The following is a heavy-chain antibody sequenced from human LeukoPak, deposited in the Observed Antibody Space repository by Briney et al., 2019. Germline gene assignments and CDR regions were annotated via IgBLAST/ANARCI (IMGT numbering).Heavy chain of an antibody. CDR3: AKDSRKTLWFGELLNY. CDR1: GFTFSSYS. V-gene: IGHV3-21*04. J-gene: IGHJ4*02. CDR2: ISSSSNYI. D-gene: IGHD3-10*01. Sequence: GGSLRLSCAASGFTFSSYSMNWVRQAPGKGLEWVSSISSSSNYIYYANSVKGRFTISRDNSKNTLYLQMNSLRAEDTAVYYCAKDSRKTLWFGELLNYWGQGTLVTVSS.